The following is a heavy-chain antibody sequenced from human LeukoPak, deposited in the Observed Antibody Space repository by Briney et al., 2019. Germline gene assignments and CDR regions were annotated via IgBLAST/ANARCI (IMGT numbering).Heavy chain of an antibody. J-gene: IGHJ4*02. CDR2: ISWNGGII. CDR3: AKGGLRLYFGQFHY. D-gene: IGHD3-10*01. CDR1: GFTFENYA. V-gene: IGHV3-9*01. Sequence: PGRSLRLSCAASGFTFENYAMPWVRKVPGKGLEWVSGISWNGGIIGYADSVKGRFTISRDSAKNSLYLQMNSLRVEDTALYYCAKGGLRLYFGQFHYWGQGTLVTVSS.